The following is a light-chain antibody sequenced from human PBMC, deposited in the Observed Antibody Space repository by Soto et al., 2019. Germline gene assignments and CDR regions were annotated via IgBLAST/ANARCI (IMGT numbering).Light chain of an antibody. V-gene: IGKV3-11*01. CDR1: QSIYDY. J-gene: IGKJ5*01. CDR3: QQYNNWPPVT. Sequence: EIVLTQSPATLSLSPGERATLSCRASQSIYDYVAWYQQKPGQAPRLLLYDASNRATGIPARFSGSGSGTDFTLNISSLEPEDFAIYYCQQYNNWPPVTFGQGTRLEIK. CDR2: DAS.